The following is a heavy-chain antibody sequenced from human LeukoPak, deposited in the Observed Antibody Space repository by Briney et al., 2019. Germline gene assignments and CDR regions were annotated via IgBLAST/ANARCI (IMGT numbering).Heavy chain of an antibody. D-gene: IGHD3-10*01. CDR2: ISAYNANT. CDR3: ARDRENYGMDV. J-gene: IGHJ6*04. V-gene: IGHV1-18*01. CDR1: GYTFTSYG. Sequence: ASVKVSCKASGYTFTSYGISWVRQAPGQGLEWMGWISAYNANTNYAQKLQGRVTMTTDTSTSTAYMELSSLRSEDTAVYYCARDRENYGMDVWGKGTTVTVSS.